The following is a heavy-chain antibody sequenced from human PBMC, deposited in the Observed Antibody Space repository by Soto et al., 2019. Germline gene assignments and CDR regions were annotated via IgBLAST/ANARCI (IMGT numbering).Heavy chain of an antibody. CDR1: LFTVSNAF. Sequence: VGSLILSCSASLFTVSNAFMSFVGQSPGKLLEWVGRIKSKTDGWTTDYAAPVKGRFTISRDDSKNTLYLQMNSLKTEDTAVYYCTTDVRDYYDSSGYYYWDFAIWGKGKMATVSS. D-gene: IGHD3-22*01. CDR2: IKSKTDGWTT. V-gene: IGHV3-15*01. CDR3: TTDVRDYYDSSGYYYWDFAI. J-gene: IGHJ6*04.